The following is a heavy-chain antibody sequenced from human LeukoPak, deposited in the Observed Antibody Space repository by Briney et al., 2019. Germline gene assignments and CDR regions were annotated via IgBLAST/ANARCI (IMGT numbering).Heavy chain of an antibody. D-gene: IGHD2-2*01. Sequence: GESLKISCKGSGYSFTTYWIAWVRQMPGKGLEWMGIIYPGDSDTRYSPSFQGQVTISVDKSVSAACLQWSSLKASDTAMYYCASPPTRECSSISCPLSYWGQGTLVTVSS. CDR3: ASPPTRECSSISCPLSY. V-gene: IGHV5-51*01. CDR1: GYSFTTYW. J-gene: IGHJ4*02. CDR2: IYPGDSDT.